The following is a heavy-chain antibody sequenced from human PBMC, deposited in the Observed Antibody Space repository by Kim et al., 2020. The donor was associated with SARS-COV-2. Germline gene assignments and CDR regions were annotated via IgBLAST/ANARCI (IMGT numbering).Heavy chain of an antibody. D-gene: IGHD5-12*01. Sequence: QTLSLTCAISGDSVSGNSAAWNWIRQSPSRGLEWLGRTYYRSKWSNDYAASVKSRISINADTSKNQFSLQLNSVTHEDTAVYYCARGSGYDYWFDPWGQGTLVTVSS. CDR3: ARGSGYDYWFDP. J-gene: IGHJ5*02. CDR1: GDSVSGNSAA. V-gene: IGHV6-1*01. CDR2: TYYRSKWSN.